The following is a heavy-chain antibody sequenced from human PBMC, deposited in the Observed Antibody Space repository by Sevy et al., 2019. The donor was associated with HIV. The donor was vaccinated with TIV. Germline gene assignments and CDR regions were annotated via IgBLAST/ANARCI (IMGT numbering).Heavy chain of an antibody. Sequence: GSLRLSCAASGFTFNSFAMTWVPQAPGKGLGWGSGISGSCDYKNYADSVKGRFTISRDNSKNTLYLQMNGLRAEDTAVYYCAKGITMMLLVLDAIDIWGQGTMVTVSS. V-gene: IGHV3-23*01. CDR3: AKGITMMLLVLDAIDI. D-gene: IGHD3-22*01. CDR1: GFTFNSFA. J-gene: IGHJ3*02. CDR2: ISGSCDYK.